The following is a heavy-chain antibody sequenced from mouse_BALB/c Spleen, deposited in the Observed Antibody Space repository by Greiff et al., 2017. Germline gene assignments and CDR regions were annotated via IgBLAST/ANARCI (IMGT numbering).Heavy chain of an antibody. Sequence: EVQVVESGGGLVKPGGSLKLSCAASGFTFSSYAMSWVRQTPEKRLEWVASISSGGSTYYPDSVKGRFTISRDNARNILYLQMSSLRSEDTAMYYCAREVTTVVEDYFDYWGQGTTLTVSS. V-gene: IGHV5-6-5*01. J-gene: IGHJ2*01. CDR2: ISSGGST. CDR1: GFTFSSYA. D-gene: IGHD1-1*01. CDR3: AREVTTVVEDYFDY.